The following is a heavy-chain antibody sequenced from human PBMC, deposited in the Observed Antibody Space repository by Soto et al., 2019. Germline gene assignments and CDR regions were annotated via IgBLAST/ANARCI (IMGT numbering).Heavy chain of an antibody. V-gene: IGHV3-53*01. CDR1: GLTVSGKKY. Sequence: DVQLVESGGGLIQPGESLRLSCAAFGLTVSGKKYVAWVRQAPGKGLEWVSALYDVDGTYYADSVKGRFTTARDSYKTTVYLQMNGLRRDDTAVYYCASWHEREHAYDVWGQGKTVPVSS. CDR2: LYDVDGT. CDR3: ASWHEREHAYDV. D-gene: IGHD1-1*01. J-gene: IGHJ3*01.